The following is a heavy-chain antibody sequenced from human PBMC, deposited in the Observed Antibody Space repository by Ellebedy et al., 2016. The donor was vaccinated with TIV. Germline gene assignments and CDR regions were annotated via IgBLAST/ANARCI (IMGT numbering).Heavy chain of an antibody. CDR2: IYHSGSS. D-gene: IGHD1-26*01. V-gene: IGHV4-38-2*02. Sequence: SETLSLXXTVSGFSISSGYYWGWIRQSPGKGLEWIANIYHSGSSYYNPSLKSRVSMSADTSKNQFSLRLSSVTAADTAVYYCARGRGGSYSIPFDHWGQGTLVTVSS. CDR1: GFSISSGYY. J-gene: IGHJ4*02. CDR3: ARGRGGSYSIPFDH.